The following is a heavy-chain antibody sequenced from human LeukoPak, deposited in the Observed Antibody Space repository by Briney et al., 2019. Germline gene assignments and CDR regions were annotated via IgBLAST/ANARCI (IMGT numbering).Heavy chain of an antibody. CDR3: ARDFKHTTMIQDTTGY. CDR2: IKQDGSEK. V-gene: IGHV3-7*01. D-gene: IGHD4-17*01. J-gene: IGHJ4*02. CDR1: GFTFSNYW. Sequence: GGSLRLSCAASGFTFSNYWMTWVRQAPGKGLEWVANIKQDGSEKYYVDSVKGRITISRDNAKNSLYLQMNSLRVEDTAVYYCARDFKHTTMIQDTTGYWGQGTLVTVSS.